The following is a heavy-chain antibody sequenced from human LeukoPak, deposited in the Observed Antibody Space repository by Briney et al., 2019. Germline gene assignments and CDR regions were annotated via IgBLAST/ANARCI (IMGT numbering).Heavy chain of an antibody. CDR2: IKQDGSEK. D-gene: IGHD3-22*01. J-gene: IGHJ4*02. CDR1: GFTFSSYE. V-gene: IGHV3-7*01. Sequence: PGGSLRLSCAASGFTFSSYEMNWVRQAPGKGLEWVANIKQDGSEKYYVDSVKGRFTISRDNAKNSLYLQMNSLRAEDTAVYYCAREAYYEELDYWGQGTLVTVSS. CDR3: AREAYYEELDY.